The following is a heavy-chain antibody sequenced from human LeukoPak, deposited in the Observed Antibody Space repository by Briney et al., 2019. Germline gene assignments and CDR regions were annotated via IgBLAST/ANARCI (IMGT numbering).Heavy chain of an antibody. V-gene: IGHV3-23*01. CDR2: ISRNGAHP. CDR3: TTPGDSGWYNH. CDR1: GFTFSSYA. Sequence: GRSLRLSCAASGFTFSSYAMHWVRQAPGKGLEWVSVISRNGAHPYYIDSVRDRFTVSRDNSKNIMYLQMNSLRADDAALYYCTTPGDSGWYNHWGQGTLVTVSS. D-gene: IGHD6-19*01. J-gene: IGHJ4*02.